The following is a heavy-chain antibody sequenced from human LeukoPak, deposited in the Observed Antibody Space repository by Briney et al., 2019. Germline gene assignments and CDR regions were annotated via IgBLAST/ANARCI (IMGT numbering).Heavy chain of an antibody. D-gene: IGHD5-12*01. CDR1: GGSTISFY. CDR2: IYSSGST. Sequence: SETLSLTCTVSGGSTISFYWTWIRQPAGKGLEWIGRIYSSGSTNYNPSLKSRVTMSVDTSKNQFSLKLSSVTAADTAVYYCARVRGYSGFDYWGQGTLVTVSS. J-gene: IGHJ4*02. CDR3: ARVRGYSGFDY. V-gene: IGHV4-4*07.